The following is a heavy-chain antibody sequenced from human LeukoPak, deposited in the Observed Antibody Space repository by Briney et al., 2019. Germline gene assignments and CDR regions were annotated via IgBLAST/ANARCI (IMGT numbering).Heavy chain of an antibody. V-gene: IGHV3-30*04. Sequence: GGSLRLSCAASGFSFSNYAMHWVRQAPGKGLEWVAVISYDGSNKNCADSVSGRFTLSRDNFKNTLYLQISSLRPEDTAVYYCARGSWRTTVTTFGYWGQGTLVTVSS. CDR2: ISYDGSNK. CDR1: GFSFSNYA. CDR3: ARGSWRTTVTTFGY. D-gene: IGHD4-17*01. J-gene: IGHJ4*02.